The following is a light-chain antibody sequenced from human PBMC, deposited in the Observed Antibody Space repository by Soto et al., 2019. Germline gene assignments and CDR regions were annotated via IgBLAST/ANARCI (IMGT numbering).Light chain of an antibody. Sequence: QLVLTQSSSASASLGSSVKLTCTLSSGHSSYIIAWHQQQPGKAPRYLMKLEGSGSYNKGSGLPDRFSGSTSGADRYLTISNLQFEEEADYYCETWDFNTRVFGGGTKLTVL. CDR2: LEGSGSY. CDR3: ETWDFNTRV. V-gene: IGLV4-60*02. J-gene: IGLJ3*02. CDR1: SGHSSYI.